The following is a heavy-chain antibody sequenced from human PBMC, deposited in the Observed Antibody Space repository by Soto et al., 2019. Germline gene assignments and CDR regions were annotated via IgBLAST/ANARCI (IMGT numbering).Heavy chain of an antibody. D-gene: IGHD2-21*02. CDR2: IIPIFGTA. V-gene: IGHV1-69*13. J-gene: IGHJ6*02. CDR1: GGTFSSYA. CDR3: ARGVAYCGGDCYRPYYYYGMDV. Sequence: SVKVSCKASGGTFSSYAISWVRQAPGQGLEWMGRIIPIFGTANYAQKFQGRVTITADESTSTAYMELSSLRSEDTAVYYCARGVAYCGGDCYRPYYYYGMDVWGQGTTVTVSS.